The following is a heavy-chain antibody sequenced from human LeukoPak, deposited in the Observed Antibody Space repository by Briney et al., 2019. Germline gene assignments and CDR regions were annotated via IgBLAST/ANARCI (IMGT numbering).Heavy chain of an antibody. CDR2: ISSSSSLT. Sequence: GGSLRLSGAASGFTFSTYSMNWVRQAPGKGLDWVSSISSSSSLTYYADSVKGRFTISRDNAKKSLYLQMNSLRAEDTAVYYCARDLFDDYSLDYWGQGTLVTVSS. CDR1: GFTFSTYS. D-gene: IGHD3-16*01. CDR3: ARDLFDDYSLDY. V-gene: IGHV3-21*01. J-gene: IGHJ4*02.